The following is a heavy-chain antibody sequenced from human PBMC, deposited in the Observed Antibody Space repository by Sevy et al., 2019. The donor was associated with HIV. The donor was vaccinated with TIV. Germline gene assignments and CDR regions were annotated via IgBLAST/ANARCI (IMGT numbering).Heavy chain of an antibody. D-gene: IGHD1-1*01. CDR1: GFTFSSYA. V-gene: IGHV3-23*01. J-gene: IGHJ5*02. CDR3: AKAGDRNGSLSRFDP. CDR2: ISGSGGST. Sequence: GGSLRLSCAASGFTFSSYAMSWVRQAPGKGLEWVSAISGSGGSTYYADSVKGRFTISRDNSKNTLYLQMNSLRAEDTAVYYCAKAGDRNGSLSRFDPWGQGTLVTVSS.